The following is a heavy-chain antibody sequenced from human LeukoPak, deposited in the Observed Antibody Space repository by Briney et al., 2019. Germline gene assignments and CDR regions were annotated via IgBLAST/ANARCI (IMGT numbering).Heavy chain of an antibody. CDR2: ISGSGGST. J-gene: IGHJ4*02. CDR1: GFTFSSYA. Sequence: GGSLRLSCAASGFTFSSYAMSWVRQAPGKGLEWVSAISGSGGSTYYAASVKGRFTISRDNSKNTLYLQMNSLRAEDTAVYYCARLNYYGSGSYDYWGQGTLVTVSS. V-gene: IGHV3-23*01. D-gene: IGHD3-10*01. CDR3: ARLNYYGSGSYDY.